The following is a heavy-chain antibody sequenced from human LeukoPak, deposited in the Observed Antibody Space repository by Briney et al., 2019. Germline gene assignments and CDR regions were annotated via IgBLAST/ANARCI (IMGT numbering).Heavy chain of an antibody. CDR3: AKGGGSSPDQHEYFQH. Sequence: GGSLRLSCAASGFTFSSFAMSWVRQAPGKGLEWVSTFSGSGGSTYYADSVKGRFSISRDNSKKTLYLQMSSLRAEDMALYYCAKGGGSSPDQHEYFQHWGQGTLVTVSS. V-gene: IGHV3-23*01. CDR2: FSGSGGST. CDR1: GFTFSSFA. D-gene: IGHD2-15*01. J-gene: IGHJ1*01.